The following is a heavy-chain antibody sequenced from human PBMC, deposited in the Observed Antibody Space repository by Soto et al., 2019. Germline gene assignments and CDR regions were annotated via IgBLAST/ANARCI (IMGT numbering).Heavy chain of an antibody. CDR2: IIPSFGTA. V-gene: IGHV1-69*06. CDR1: GGTFSSYA. D-gene: IGHD2-15*01. Sequence: QVQLVQSGAEVKKPGSSVKVSCKASGGTFSSYAISWVRQAPGQGLEWMGGIIPSFGTANYAQKFQGRVTITADKSTSTAYMELSSLRSEDTAVYYCAIGTIGYCSGGSCYSPDYWGQGTLVTVSS. CDR3: AIGTIGYCSGGSCYSPDY. J-gene: IGHJ4*02.